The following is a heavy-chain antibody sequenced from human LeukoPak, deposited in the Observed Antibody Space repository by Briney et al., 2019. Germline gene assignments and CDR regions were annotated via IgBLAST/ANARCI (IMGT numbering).Heavy chain of an antibody. Sequence: SVKVSCKASGGTFSSYAISWVRQAPGQGLEWMGRIIPILGIANYAQKFQGRVTITADKSTSTAYMELSSLRSEDTAVYYCATVGIAAAGPPYFDYWGQGTLVTVSS. V-gene: IGHV1-69*04. J-gene: IGHJ4*02. CDR2: IIPILGIA. CDR3: ATVGIAAAGPPYFDY. D-gene: IGHD6-13*01. CDR1: GGTFSSYA.